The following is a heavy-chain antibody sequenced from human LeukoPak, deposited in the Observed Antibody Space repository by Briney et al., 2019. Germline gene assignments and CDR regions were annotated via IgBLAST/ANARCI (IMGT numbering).Heavy chain of an antibody. CDR1: WYSFTSYW. CDR2: IYPCDSDT. Sequence: GESLKLSCRGFWYSFTSYWIGWVRQMPGKGLEWMGIIYPCDSDTRYSPSFQSQVTISADQSISTAYLQWGSLKASDTAMYYCARRGVGDGYNKANWFDPWGQGTLVTVSS. V-gene: IGHV5-51*01. D-gene: IGHD5-24*01. J-gene: IGHJ5*02. CDR3: ARRGVGDGYNKANWFDP.